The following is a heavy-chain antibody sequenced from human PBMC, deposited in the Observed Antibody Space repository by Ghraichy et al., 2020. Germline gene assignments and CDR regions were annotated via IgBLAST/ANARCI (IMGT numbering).Heavy chain of an antibody. CDR1: GGSISSADYY. Sequence: SLNISCTVSGGSISSADYYWSWIRQHPGKGLEWIGYIYYTGSHYYNPSLQSRVTFSVDTSKSQFSLKLNSVTAADTAVYYCAREDLTGYFDYWGQGTLVIVSS. CDR2: IYYTGSH. J-gene: IGHJ4*02. D-gene: IGHD3-9*01. CDR3: AREDLTGYFDY. V-gene: IGHV4-31*03.